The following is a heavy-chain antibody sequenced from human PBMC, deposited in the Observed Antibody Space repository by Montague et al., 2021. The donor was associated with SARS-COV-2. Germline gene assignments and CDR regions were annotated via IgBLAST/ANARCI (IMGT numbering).Heavy chain of an antibody. CDR2: IYYTGST. J-gene: IGHJ6*02. CDR1: GGSISSYY. D-gene: IGHD3-22*01. Sequence: ETLSLTCTVSGGSISSYYWTWIRQPPGKGLEWIGYIYYTGSTNYNPSLESRVTISLDTSKNQFSLKLSSVTAADTAVYYCAREAYYYDSSGYYGGGYYYYYGMDVWGQGTTVTVSS. V-gene: IGHV4-59*13. CDR3: AREAYYYDSSGYYGGGYYYYYGMDV.